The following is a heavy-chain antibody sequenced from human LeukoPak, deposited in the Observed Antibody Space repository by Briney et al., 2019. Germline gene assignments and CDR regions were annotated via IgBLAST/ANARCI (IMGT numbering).Heavy chain of an antibody. V-gene: IGHV4-4*07. Sequence: SETLSLTCNVSGASISDYYWSWLRQSAVKGLEWLGRIYATETDFNPSLKSRLTMSIDTSKNQLSLRLRSVTAADTGVYYCARHQGWLQWEYWGQGTLVTVSS. J-gene: IGHJ4*02. CDR2: IYATET. CDR1: GASISDYY. CDR3: ARHQGWLQWEY. D-gene: IGHD5-24*01.